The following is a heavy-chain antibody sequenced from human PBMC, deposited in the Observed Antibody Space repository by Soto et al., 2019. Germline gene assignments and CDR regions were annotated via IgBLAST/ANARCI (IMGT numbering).Heavy chain of an antibody. CDR1: GGSISSSSYY. V-gene: IGHV4-39*07. CDR2: IYYSGST. J-gene: IGHJ5*02. D-gene: IGHD6-19*01. Sequence: SETLSLTCTVSGGSISSSSYYWGWIRQPPGKGLEWIGSIYYSGSTNYNPSLKSRVTISVDTSKNQFSLKLSSVTAADTAVYYCARNGIAVDWFDPWGQGTLVTVSS. CDR3: ARNGIAVDWFDP.